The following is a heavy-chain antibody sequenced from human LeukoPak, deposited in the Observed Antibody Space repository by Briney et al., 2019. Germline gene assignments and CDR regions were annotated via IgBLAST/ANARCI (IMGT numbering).Heavy chain of an antibody. V-gene: IGHV4-4*07. CDR1: GGSISSSY. D-gene: IGHD3-10*01. CDR3: ARQLYYYGSGSYYKDLYYFDY. J-gene: IGHJ4*02. Sequence: SETLSLTCTVSGGSISSSYWSWIRQPAGKGLEWIGRIYTSGSTNYNPFLKSRVTMSVDTSKNQFSLKLSSVTAAGTAVYYCARQLYYYGSGSYYKDLYYFDYWGQGTLVTVSS. CDR2: IYTSGST.